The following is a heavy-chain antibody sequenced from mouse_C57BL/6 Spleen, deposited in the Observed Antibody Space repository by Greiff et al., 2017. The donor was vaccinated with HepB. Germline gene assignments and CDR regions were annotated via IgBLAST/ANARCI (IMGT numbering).Heavy chain of an antibody. D-gene: IGHD1-1*01. Sequence: EVQLQQSGPELVKPGASVKIPCKASGYTFTDYNMDWVKQSHGKSLEWIGDINPNNGGTIYNQKFKGKATLTVDKSSSTAYMELRSLTSEDTAVYYCARRVYYYGSDHYFDYWGQGTTLTVSS. CDR2: INPNNGGT. V-gene: IGHV1-18*01. J-gene: IGHJ2*01. CDR3: ARRVYYYGSDHYFDY. CDR1: GYTFTDYN.